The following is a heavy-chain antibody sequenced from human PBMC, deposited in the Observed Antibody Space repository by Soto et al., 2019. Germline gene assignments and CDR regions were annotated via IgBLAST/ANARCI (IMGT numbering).Heavy chain of an antibody. CDR3: ARVFSSGSGWMYYFDF. D-gene: IGHD6-25*01. CDR1: SDSIAGENW. J-gene: IGHJ4*02. V-gene: IGHV4-4*02. CDR2: IFHTGGT. Sequence: QVQLQESGPGLVKPSETLSLTCTVSSDSIAGENWWSLVRQPPGMGLEWIGEIFHTGGTNYNPSLKSRVTMEVDKSKNEFSLKLISATAAETVVYYCARVFSSGSGWMYYFDFWGQGTLVSVSS.